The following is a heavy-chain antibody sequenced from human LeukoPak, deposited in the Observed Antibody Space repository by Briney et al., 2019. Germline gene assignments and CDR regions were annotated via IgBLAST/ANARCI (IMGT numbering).Heavy chain of an antibody. CDR2: ISDDGTRK. J-gene: IGHJ3*02. CDR1: GFTFSTYW. V-gene: IGHV3-30*03. D-gene: IGHD5-12*01. CDR3: AREFSGYAFDI. Sequence: GRSLRLSCAASGFTFSTYWMSWVRQAPGKGPEWVAVISDDGTRKYYADSVQGRFTISRDNSKNTLSLQMNSLRAEDMAVYYCAREFSGYAFDIWGQGTTVTVSS.